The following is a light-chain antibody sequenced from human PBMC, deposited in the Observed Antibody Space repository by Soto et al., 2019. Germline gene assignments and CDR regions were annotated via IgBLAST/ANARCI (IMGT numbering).Light chain of an antibody. CDR3: QQYNGYRWT. Sequence: DIQMTQSPSTLSASVGDRVTITCRASQSISNWLAWYQQKPGKAPKILIYKASSLESGVPSRSSGSGSGTEFTLTISSLQPADSATYYCQQYNGYRWTFGQGTKV. CDR2: KAS. CDR1: QSISNW. J-gene: IGKJ1*01. V-gene: IGKV1-5*03.